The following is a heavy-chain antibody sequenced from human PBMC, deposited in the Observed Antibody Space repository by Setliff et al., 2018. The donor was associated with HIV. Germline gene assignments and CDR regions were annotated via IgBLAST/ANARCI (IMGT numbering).Heavy chain of an antibody. J-gene: IGHJ3*02. V-gene: IGHV1-69*06. CDR2: ILPIFGTR. Sequence: SVKVSCKASGGTFSSYSISWVRQAPGQGLEWMGRILPIFGTRDYAQKFQGRVTITADKSTSTAYMELRSLRSEDTAVYYCANGYSSGWYLVTAFDIWGQGTMVTVSS. CDR1: GGTFSSYS. CDR3: ANGYSSGWYLVTAFDI. D-gene: IGHD6-19*01.